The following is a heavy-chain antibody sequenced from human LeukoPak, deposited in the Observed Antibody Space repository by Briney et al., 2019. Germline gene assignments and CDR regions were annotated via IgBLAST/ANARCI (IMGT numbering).Heavy chain of an antibody. J-gene: IGHJ3*02. CDR2: IYTSGST. V-gene: IGHV4-4*07. Sequence: SETLSLTCTVSGGCISSCYWSWIRQPAGKGLEWIGRIYTSGSTNYNPSLKSRVTMSVDTSKNQFSLKLSSVTAADTAVYYCARESWYLAFDIWGQGTMVTVSS. CDR1: GGCISSCY. CDR3: ARESWYLAFDI. D-gene: IGHD6-13*01.